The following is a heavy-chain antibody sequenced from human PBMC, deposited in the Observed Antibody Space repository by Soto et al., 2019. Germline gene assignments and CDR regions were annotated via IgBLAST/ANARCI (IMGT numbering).Heavy chain of an antibody. CDR3: ARTIVVVVAATPSWFDP. V-gene: IGHV4-59*01. CDR1: GGSISSYY. CDR2: IYYSGST. Sequence: SETLSLTCTVSGGSISSYYWSWIRQPPGKGLEWIGYIYYSGSTNYNPSLKSRVTISVDTSKNQFSLKLSSVTAADTAVYYCARTIVVVVAATPSWFDPWGQGTLVTVSS. D-gene: IGHD2-15*01. J-gene: IGHJ5*02.